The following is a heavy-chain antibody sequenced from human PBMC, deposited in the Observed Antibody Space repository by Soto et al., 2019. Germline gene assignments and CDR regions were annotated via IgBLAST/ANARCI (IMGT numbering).Heavy chain of an antibody. CDR1: GGSISSGGYY. Sequence: SETLSLTSTVSGGSISSGGYYWYWIRQHPGKGLEWIGYIYYSGTTYYNPSLKSRVTISVDTSKNQFSLKLSSVTAADTAVYYCAASCVACGGFNYYGMDVWGQGTTVT. CDR3: AASCVACGGFNYYGMDV. V-gene: IGHV4-31*03. CDR2: IYYSGTT. J-gene: IGHJ6*02. D-gene: IGHD2-21*01.